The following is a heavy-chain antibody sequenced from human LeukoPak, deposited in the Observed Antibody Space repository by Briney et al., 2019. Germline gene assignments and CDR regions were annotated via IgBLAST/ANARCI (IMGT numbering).Heavy chain of an antibody. Sequence: ASVKVSCKASGYTFTSYGISWVRQAPGQGLEWMGWISAYNGNTNYAQKLQGRVTMTTDTSTSTAYMELRSLRSDDTAVYYCARGRESYYYGSGSYLVWFDPWGQGTLVTVSS. V-gene: IGHV1-18*01. D-gene: IGHD3-10*01. CDR3: ARGRESYYYGSGSYLVWFDP. J-gene: IGHJ5*02. CDR2: ISAYNGNT. CDR1: GYTFTSYG.